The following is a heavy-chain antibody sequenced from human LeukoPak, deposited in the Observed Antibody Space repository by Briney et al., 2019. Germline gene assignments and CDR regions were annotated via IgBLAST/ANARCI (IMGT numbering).Heavy chain of an antibody. CDR1: AYTFSSYW. V-gene: IGHV5-51*01. D-gene: IGHD2-15*01. J-gene: IGHJ3*02. CDR3: ATGSGGTWGRAFDI. Sequence: GGALKISCKGSAYTFSSYWIGWVRQRPGRGVGWMGLIYPGESDTRYSPSFQGQVTISADKSISTAYLQWSSLKASDTAMYYCATGSGGTWGRAFDIWGQGTMVTVSS. CDR2: IYPGESDT.